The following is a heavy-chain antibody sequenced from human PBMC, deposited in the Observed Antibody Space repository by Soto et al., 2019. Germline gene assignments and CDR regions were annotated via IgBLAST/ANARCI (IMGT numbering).Heavy chain of an antibody. CDR3: AXDEIRFSWAYGMDV. J-gene: IGHJ6*02. Sequence: QVQLVESGGGVVQPGRSLRLSCAASGFTFSSYAMHWVRQAPGKGLEWVAVISYDGSNKYYADSVKGRFTISRDNFKXXXXXXXXXXXXXDXXXXXXAXDEIRFSWAYGMDVWGQGTTVTVSS. D-gene: IGHD3-3*01. CDR2: ISYDGSNK. V-gene: IGHV3-30-3*01. CDR1: GFTFSSYA.